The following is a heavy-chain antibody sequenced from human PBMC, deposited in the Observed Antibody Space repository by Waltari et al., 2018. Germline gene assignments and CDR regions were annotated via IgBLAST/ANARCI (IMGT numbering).Heavy chain of an antibody. J-gene: IGHJ4*02. V-gene: IGHV3-23*01. CDR3: ARFSLLAYCGGDCYPEGYFDY. CDR1: GFTFSSYA. CDR2: ISGSVGST. Sequence: EVQLLESGGGLVQPGGSLRLSCAASGFTFSSYAMSWVRQAPGKGLEWVSAISGSVGSTYYADSVKGRFTISRDNSKNTLYLQMNSLRAEDTAVYYCARFSLLAYCGGDCYPEGYFDYWGQGTLVTVSS. D-gene: IGHD2-21*02.